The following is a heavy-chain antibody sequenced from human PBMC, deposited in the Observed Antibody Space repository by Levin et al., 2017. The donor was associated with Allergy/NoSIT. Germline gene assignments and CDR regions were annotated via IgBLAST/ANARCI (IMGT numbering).Heavy chain of an antibody. V-gene: IGHV4-34*01. CDR2: INHSGST. CDR1: GGSFSGYY. J-gene: IGHJ4*02. CDR3: ASEDTAMASGFDY. Sequence: SETLSLTCAVYGGSFSGYYWSWIRQPPGKGLEWIGEINHSGSTNYNPSLKSRVTISVDTSKNQFSLKLSSVTAADTAVYYCASEDTAMASGFDYWGQGTLVTVSS. D-gene: IGHD5-18*01.